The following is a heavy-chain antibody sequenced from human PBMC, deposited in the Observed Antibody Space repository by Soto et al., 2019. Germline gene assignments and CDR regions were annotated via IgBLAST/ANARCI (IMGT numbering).Heavy chain of an antibody. CDR2: ITDDGTKE. D-gene: IGHD2-21*02. Sequence: QVQLVESGGGVVQPGRSLRLSCAASGFGFSNYAMHWVRRAPDKGLEWVTLITDDGTKEYFADSVTGRFTVSRDNSKNTLFLQMNSLKTDATRVYYCVNSAHRAVVTLYSVDSWGQGTLVT. CDR1: GFGFSNYA. J-gene: IGHJ4*02. V-gene: IGHV3-30*18. CDR3: VNSAHRAVVTLYSVDS.